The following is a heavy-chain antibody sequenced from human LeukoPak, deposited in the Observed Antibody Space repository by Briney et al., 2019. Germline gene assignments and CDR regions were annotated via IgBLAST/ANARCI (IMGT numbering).Heavy chain of an antibody. CDR3: AKGYCASTTCYARFEN. CDR2: IGGSGGTT. D-gene: IGHD2-2*01. CDR1: GFTFSSYS. Sequence: GGSLRLSCAASGFTFSSYSMNWVRQAPGKGLEWVSSIGGSGGTTFYADSVKGRFTISRDNSKNTLFLQMSSLRAEDTAVYYCAKGYCASTTCYARFENWGQGTLVTVSS. J-gene: IGHJ4*02. V-gene: IGHV3-23*01.